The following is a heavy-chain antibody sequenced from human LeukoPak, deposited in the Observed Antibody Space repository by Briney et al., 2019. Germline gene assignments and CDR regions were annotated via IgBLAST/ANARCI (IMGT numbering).Heavy chain of an antibody. CDR2: INHSGST. D-gene: IGHD6-13*01. J-gene: IGHJ4*02. Sequence: SETLSLTCAVYGGSFSGYYWSWIRQPPGKGLEWIGEINHSGSTYYNPSLTSRVTMSVDTSKNQFSLNLSSVTAADTAVYYCARDRQQLVRGDYFDYWGQGTLVTVSS. CDR1: GGSFSGYY. V-gene: IGHV4-34*01. CDR3: ARDRQQLVRGDYFDY.